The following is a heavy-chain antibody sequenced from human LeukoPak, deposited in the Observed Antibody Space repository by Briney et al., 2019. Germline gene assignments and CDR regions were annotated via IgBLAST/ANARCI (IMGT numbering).Heavy chain of an antibody. CDR3: ARDRDIAADGMEGGDAFDI. CDR1: VASLAGYY. J-gene: IGHJ3*02. D-gene: IGHD6-13*01. Sequence: AETLSLTCSASVASLAGYYWSWIRRPAGKGLEWIGRIYTSDNARYNPSLKSRVTMSMDTSKKQFSLILRSVTAADTAVYYCARDRDIAADGMEGGDAFDIWGPGTLVTVSP. CDR2: IYTSDNA. V-gene: IGHV4-4*07.